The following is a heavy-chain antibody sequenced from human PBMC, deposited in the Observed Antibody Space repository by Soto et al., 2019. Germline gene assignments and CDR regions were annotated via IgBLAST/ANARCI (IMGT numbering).Heavy chain of an antibody. D-gene: IGHD3-3*01. Sequence: ASVKVSCKASGYTFTSYYMHWVRQAPGQGLEWMGIINPSGGSTSYAQKFQGRVTMTRDTSTSTVYMELSSLRSEDTAVYYCARRSLITIFGVVDMNWFDPWGQGTLVTVSS. CDR2: INPSGGST. J-gene: IGHJ5*02. CDR3: ARRSLITIFGVVDMNWFDP. CDR1: GYTFTSYY. V-gene: IGHV1-46*03.